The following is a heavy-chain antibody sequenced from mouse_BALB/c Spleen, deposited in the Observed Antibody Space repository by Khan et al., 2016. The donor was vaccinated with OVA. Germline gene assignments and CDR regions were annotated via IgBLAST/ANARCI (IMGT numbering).Heavy chain of an antibody. V-gene: IGHV9-3-1*01. CDR3: ARSNSYWYFDV. J-gene: IGHJ1*01. CDR2: INTSTGEP. CDR1: GYTFTNYG. D-gene: IGHD4-1*02. Sequence: QIQLVQSGPELKKPGETVKISCKASGYTFTNYGMNWVKQAPGKGLKWMGWINTSTGEPTYADDFKGRSAFSLETSASTAYLQIKNVKSEDTATYFCARSNSYWYFDVWGAGTTVTVSS.